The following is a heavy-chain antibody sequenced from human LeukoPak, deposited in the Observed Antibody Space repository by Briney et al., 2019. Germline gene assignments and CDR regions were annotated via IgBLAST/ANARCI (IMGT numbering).Heavy chain of an antibody. CDR3: AGGSGYSRIDY. CDR2: VSDNGGST. V-gene: IGHV3-23*01. D-gene: IGHD3-22*01. CDR1: GFTFNSYA. J-gene: IGHJ4*02. Sequence: GGSLRLSCAASGFTFNSYAMSWVRQAPGKGLEWASIVSDNGGSTYYAHSVKGRFTISRDNSKNTLYLQMNSLRAEDTAIYYCAGGSGYSRIDYWGQGALVTVSP.